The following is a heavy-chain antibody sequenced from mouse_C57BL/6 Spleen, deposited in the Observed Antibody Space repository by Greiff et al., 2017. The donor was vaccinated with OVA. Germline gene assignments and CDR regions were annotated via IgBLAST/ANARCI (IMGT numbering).Heavy chain of an antibody. D-gene: IGHD2-3*01. J-gene: IGHJ3*01. CDR2: INPNYGTT. CDR1: GYSFTDYH. Sequence: EVQLQQSGPELVKPGASVKISCKASGYSFTDYHMNWVKQSNGKSLEWIGVINPNYGTTSYNQKFKGKATLTVDQSSSTAYMQLNSLTSEDSAVYYCAREGGYDGYYDWFAYWGQGTLVTVSA. CDR3: AREGGYDGYYDWFAY. V-gene: IGHV1-39*01.